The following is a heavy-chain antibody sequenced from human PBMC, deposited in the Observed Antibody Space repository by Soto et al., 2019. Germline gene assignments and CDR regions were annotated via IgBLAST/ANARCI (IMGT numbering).Heavy chain of an antibody. Sequence: SETLSLTCTVSGGSISSYYWSWIRQPPGKGLEWIGYIYYSGTTNYNPSLKSRVTISLEASKSQFSLRLSSVTAADTAVYYCARHFSVDYFDYWGQGALVTVSS. CDR2: IYYSGTT. CDR3: ARHFSVDYFDY. CDR1: GGSISSYY. V-gene: IGHV4-59*08. J-gene: IGHJ4*02.